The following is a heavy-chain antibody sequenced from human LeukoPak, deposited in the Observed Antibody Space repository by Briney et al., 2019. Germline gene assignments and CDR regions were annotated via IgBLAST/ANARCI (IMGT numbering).Heavy chain of an antibody. Sequence: GGFLRLSCAASGFTFSSYGMHWVRPAPRKGLEWVAVIWYDGSNKYYADSVKGRFTISRDNSKNTLYLQMNSLRAEDTAVYYCARDRGSSSWYFDYWGQGTLVTVSS. V-gene: IGHV3-33*01. CDR3: ARDRGSSSWYFDY. CDR1: GFTFSSYG. J-gene: IGHJ4*02. CDR2: IWYDGSNK. D-gene: IGHD6-13*01.